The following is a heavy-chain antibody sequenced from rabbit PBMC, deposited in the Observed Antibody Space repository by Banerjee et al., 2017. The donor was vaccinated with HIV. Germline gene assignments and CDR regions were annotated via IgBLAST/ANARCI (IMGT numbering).Heavy chain of an antibody. V-gene: IGHV1S45*01. J-gene: IGHJ4*01. D-gene: IGHD1-1*01. CDR2: IYTGSGST. Sequence: QEQLEESGGDLVKPEGSLTLTCTASGFSLSNNYVMCWVRQAPGKGLEWIGCIYTGSGSTYYASWAKGRFTISKTSSTTVTLQMTSLTAADTATYFCARRTTTYRYSLWGPGTLVTVS. CDR1: GFSLSNNYV. CDR3: ARRTTTYRYSL.